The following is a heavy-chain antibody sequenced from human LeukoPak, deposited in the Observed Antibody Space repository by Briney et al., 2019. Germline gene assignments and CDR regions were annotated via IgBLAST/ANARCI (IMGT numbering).Heavy chain of an antibody. D-gene: IGHD3-22*01. CDR2: IYYSGST. V-gene: IGHV4-59*08. CDR3: ARLDTTGYYDSSDYYYGMDV. CDR1: GGSISSYY. J-gene: IGHJ6*02. Sequence: PSETLSLTCTVSGGSISSYYWSWIRQPPGKGLEWIGYIYYSGSTNYNPSLKSRVTISVDTSKNQFSLKLSSVTAADTAVYYCARLDTTGYYDSSDYYYGMDVWGQGTTVTVSS.